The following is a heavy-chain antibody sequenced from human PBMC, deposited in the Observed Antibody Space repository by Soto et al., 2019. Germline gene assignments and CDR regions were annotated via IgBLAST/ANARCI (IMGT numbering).Heavy chain of an antibody. CDR3: AKDQSDLHWYFDL. J-gene: IGHJ2*01. CDR1: GFTFSSYA. CDR2: ISGSGGST. Sequence: EVQLLESGGGLVQPGGSVRLSCAASGFTFSSYAMSWVRQAPGKGLEWVSNISGSGGSTYYADSVKGRFTISRDNSKNTLYLQMNSLRAEDTAVYYCAKDQSDLHWYFDLWGRGTLVTVSS. V-gene: IGHV3-23*01.